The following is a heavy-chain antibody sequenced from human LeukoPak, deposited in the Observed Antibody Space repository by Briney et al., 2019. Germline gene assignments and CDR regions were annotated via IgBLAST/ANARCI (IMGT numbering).Heavy chain of an antibody. CDR3: ARGYSSGLHFDY. D-gene: IGHD6-19*01. CDR1: GFTFSDYA. J-gene: IGHJ4*02. CDR2: ISNNGGYT. V-gene: IGHV3-23*01. Sequence: PGGSLRLSCVASGFTFSDYAMNWVRQAPGKGLEWVSAISNNGGYTYYADSVQGRFTISRDNSKSTLCLQMNSLRAEDTAVYYCARGYSSGLHFDYWGQGTLVTVSS.